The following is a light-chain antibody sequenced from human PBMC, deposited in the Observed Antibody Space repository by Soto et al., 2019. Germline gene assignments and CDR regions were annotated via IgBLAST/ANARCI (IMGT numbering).Light chain of an antibody. Sequence: EIMLSQSAVALSLSPGERATLSCRASHSVTSTYLAWYQQKPGQAPRLLIYGASSRATGVTDRFSGSGSGTDFTITISRLEPEDFAVYSCHHYASTFGQGTKVDIK. CDR1: HSVTSTY. CDR3: HHYAST. V-gene: IGKV3-20*01. CDR2: GAS. J-gene: IGKJ1*01.